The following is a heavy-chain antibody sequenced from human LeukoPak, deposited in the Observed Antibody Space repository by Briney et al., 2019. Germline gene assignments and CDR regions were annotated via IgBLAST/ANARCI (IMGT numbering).Heavy chain of an antibody. V-gene: IGHV1-69*04. CDR1: GGTFSSYA. D-gene: IGHD5-18*01. J-gene: IGHJ4*02. CDR2: IIPIFGIA. Sequence: SVKVSCKASGGTFSSYAISWVRQAPGQGLEWMGRIIPIFGIANYAQKFQGRVTITADKSTSTAYMELNSLRAEDTAVYYCVREAGYSYSFWGQGTLVTVSS. CDR3: VREAGYSYSF.